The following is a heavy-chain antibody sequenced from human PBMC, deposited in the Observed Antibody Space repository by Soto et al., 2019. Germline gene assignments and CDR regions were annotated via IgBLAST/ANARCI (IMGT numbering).Heavy chain of an antibody. CDR2: IYYSGST. CDR3: ARLGCSSTSCYDYYYYYYMDV. V-gene: IGHV4-59*08. J-gene: IGHJ6*03. D-gene: IGHD2-2*01. Sequence: QVQLQESGPGLVKPSETLSLTCTVSGGSISSYYWSWIRQPPGKGLEWIGYIYYSGSTNYNPSLKSRGTISVDTSKNQFSLKLSSVTAADTAVYYCARLGCSSTSCYDYYYYYYMDVWGKGTTVTVSS. CDR1: GGSISSYY.